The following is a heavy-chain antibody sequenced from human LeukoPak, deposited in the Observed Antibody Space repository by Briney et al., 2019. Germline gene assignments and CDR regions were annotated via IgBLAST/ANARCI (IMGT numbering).Heavy chain of an antibody. CDR1: GFTFGTYG. CDR3: AKASSSAAIWYSYFDS. V-gene: IGHV3-23*01. Sequence: PGGSLRLSCAASGFTFGTYGMSWVRQAPGKGLEWVSAFSGTGGSIYYADSVKGRSTISRDNSKNTLYLQMSSLRVEDTAVYYCAKASSSAAIWYSYFDSWGQGTLVTVSS. J-gene: IGHJ4*02. CDR2: FSGTGGSI. D-gene: IGHD2-2*02.